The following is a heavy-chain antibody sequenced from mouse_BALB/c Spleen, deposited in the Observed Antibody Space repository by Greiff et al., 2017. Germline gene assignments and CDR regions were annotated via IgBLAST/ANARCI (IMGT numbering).Heavy chain of an antibody. V-gene: IGHV7-3*02. D-gene: IGHD3-2*01. Sequence: EVHLVESGGGLVQPGGSLRLSCATSGFTFTDYYMSWVRQPPGKALEWLGFIRNKANGYTTEYSASVKGRFTISRDNSQSILYLQMNTLRAEDSATYYCARDLDSSGYSWFAYWGQGTLVTVSA. J-gene: IGHJ3*01. CDR2: IRNKANGYTT. CDR1: GFTFTDYY. CDR3: ARDLDSSGYSWFAY.